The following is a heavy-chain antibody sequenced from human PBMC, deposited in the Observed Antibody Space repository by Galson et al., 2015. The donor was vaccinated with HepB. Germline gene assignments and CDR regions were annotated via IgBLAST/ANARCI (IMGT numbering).Heavy chain of an antibody. Sequence: ETLSLTCTVSGGSISSSSYYWGWIRQPPGKGLEWIGSIYYSGSTYYNPSLKSRVTISVDTSKNQFSLKLSSVTAADTAVYYCARGRYCSGGSCYTSDYWGQGTLVTVFS. CDR3: ARGRYCSGGSCYTSDY. J-gene: IGHJ4*02. D-gene: IGHD2-15*01. V-gene: IGHV4-39*01. CDR1: GGSISSSSYY. CDR2: IYYSGST.